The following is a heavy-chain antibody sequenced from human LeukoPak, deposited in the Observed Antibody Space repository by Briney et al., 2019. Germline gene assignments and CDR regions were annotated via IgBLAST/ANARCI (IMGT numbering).Heavy chain of an antibody. Sequence: SETLSLTCTVSGGSISSYYWSWIRQPPGKGLEWIGYIYYSGSTNYNPSLKSRVTISLDTSKNQFSLKLSSVTAADTAVYYCARGAYCSTTSCYYFDYWGQGTLVTVPS. CDR1: GGSISSYY. CDR3: ARGAYCSTTSCYYFDY. CDR2: IYYSGST. D-gene: IGHD2-2*01. J-gene: IGHJ4*02. V-gene: IGHV4-59*01.